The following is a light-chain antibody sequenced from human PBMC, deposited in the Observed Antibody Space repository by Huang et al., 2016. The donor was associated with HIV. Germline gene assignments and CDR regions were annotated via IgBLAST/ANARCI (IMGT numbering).Light chain of an antibody. V-gene: IGKV3-20*01. CDR2: GAA. CDR3: QQYGSSWT. Sequence: DIVLTQSPGPLSLSPGERATLSCRASQSVSSSYLAWYQQKPGQAPRLLIYGAATRATGIPDRFSGSGSGTDFTLTISRLEREDFAVYHCQQYGSSWTFGQGTKVEIK. CDR1: QSVSSSY. J-gene: IGKJ1*01.